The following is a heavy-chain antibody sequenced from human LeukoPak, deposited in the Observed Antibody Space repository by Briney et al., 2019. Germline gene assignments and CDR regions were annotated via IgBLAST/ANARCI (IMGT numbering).Heavy chain of an antibody. J-gene: IGHJ3*02. CDR2: IYTSGST. D-gene: IGHD3-3*01. Sequence: SETLSLTCTVSGGSISSYYWSWIRQPAGKGLEWIGRIYTSGSTNYNPSLKSRVTMSVDTSKNQFSLKLSSVTAADTAVYYCARDFWSESGQAFDIWGQGTMVTVSS. CDR1: GGSISSYY. V-gene: IGHV4-4*07. CDR3: ARDFWSESGQAFDI.